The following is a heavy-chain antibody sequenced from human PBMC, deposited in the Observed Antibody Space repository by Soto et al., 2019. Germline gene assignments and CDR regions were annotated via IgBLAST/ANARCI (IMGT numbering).Heavy chain of an antibody. CDR2: ISGSGGST. CDR3: AKDIRLAAAGTRALGYFDY. D-gene: IGHD6-13*01. CDR1: GSTFSSYA. V-gene: IGHV3-23*01. J-gene: IGHJ4*02. Sequence: GGSLRLSCAASGSTFSSYAMSWVRQAPGKGLEWVSAISGSGGSTYYADSVKGRFTISRDNSKNTLYLQMNSLRAEDTAVYYCAKDIRLAAAGTRALGYFDYWGQGTLVTVSS.